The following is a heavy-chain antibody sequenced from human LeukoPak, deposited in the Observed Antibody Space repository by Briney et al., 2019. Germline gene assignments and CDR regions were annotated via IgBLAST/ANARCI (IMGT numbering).Heavy chain of an antibody. V-gene: IGHV5-51*01. CDR2: IYPGDSDT. CDR1: GYTFTNYW. J-gene: IGHJ6*02. D-gene: IGHD2-15*01. CDR3: ARLGDCSGGSCYHPRMDV. Sequence: GESLKISCKGSGYTFTNYWIGWVRQMPGKGLEFMGIIYPGDSDTRYSPSFQGQVTISADKSISTAYLQWSSLKASDTAMYYCARLGDCSGGSCYHPRMDVWGQGTTVTVSS.